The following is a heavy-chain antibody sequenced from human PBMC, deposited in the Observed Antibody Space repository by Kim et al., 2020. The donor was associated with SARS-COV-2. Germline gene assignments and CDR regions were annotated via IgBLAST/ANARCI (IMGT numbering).Heavy chain of an antibody. Sequence: GGSLRLSCAASGFTFSSYEMNWVRQAPGKGLEWVSYISSSGSTIYYADSVKGRFTISRDNAKNSLYLQMNSLRAEDTAIYYCARNVKSGYSYGYWYYFDYWGQGTLVTVSS. D-gene: IGHD5-18*01. J-gene: IGHJ4*02. V-gene: IGHV3-48*03. CDR1: GFTFSSYE. CDR2: ISSSGSTI. CDR3: ARNVKSGYSYGYWYYFDY.